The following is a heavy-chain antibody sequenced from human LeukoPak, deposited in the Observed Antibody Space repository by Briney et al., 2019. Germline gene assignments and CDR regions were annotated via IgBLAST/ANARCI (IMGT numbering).Heavy chain of an antibody. CDR2: FDPEDGET. V-gene: IGHV1-24*01. Sequence: ASVKVSCKVSGYTLTELSMHWVRQAPGKGLEWMGGFDPEDGETIYAQKFQGRVTMTEDTSTDTAYMELSSLRSEDTAVYYWATERQGATGPRDFDYWGQGTLVTVSS. J-gene: IGHJ4*02. CDR3: ATERQGATGPRDFDY. D-gene: IGHD1-26*01. CDR1: GYTLTELS.